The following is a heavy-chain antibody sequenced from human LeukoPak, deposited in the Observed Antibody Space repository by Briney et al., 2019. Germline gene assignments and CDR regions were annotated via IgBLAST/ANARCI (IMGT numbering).Heavy chain of an antibody. CDR3: ASAGGGREHWFDP. D-gene: IGHD1/OR15-1a*01. CDR2: IIPIFGTA. CDR1: GGTFSSYA. J-gene: IGHJ5*02. Sequence: GASVKVSCKASGGTFSSYAISWVRQAPGQGLEWMGGIIPIFGTANYAQKFQGRVTITADESTSTAYMELSSLRSEDTAVYYCASAGGGREHWFDPWGQGTLVTVSS. V-gene: IGHV1-69*13.